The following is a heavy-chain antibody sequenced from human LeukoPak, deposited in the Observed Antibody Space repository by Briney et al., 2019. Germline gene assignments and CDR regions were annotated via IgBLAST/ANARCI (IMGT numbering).Heavy chain of an antibody. CDR1: GFTFSSYS. D-gene: IGHD5-18*01. Sequence: GGSLRLSCAASGFTFSSYSMNWVRQAPGKGLEGVSSISSSSSYIYYADTVKGRFTISGDNAKTSLYLQMNSLGAEDTAVYYCARHLSGITGYTYGRGIDYWGQGTLLTVSS. CDR3: ARHLSGITGYTYGRGIDY. J-gene: IGHJ4*02. V-gene: IGHV3-21*01. CDR2: ISSSSSYI.